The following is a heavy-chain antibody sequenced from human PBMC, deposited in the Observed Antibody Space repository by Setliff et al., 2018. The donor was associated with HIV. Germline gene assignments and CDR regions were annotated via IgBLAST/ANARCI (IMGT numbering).Heavy chain of an antibody. V-gene: IGHV3-21*01. CDR3: ARDAHIVVVTALADFDY. J-gene: IGHJ4*02. D-gene: IGHD2-21*02. Sequence: GGSLRLSCVASGFTFSSYSMNWVRQSPGKGLEWVSSISSSGSDTYYVDSVKGRFTVSRDNSRNSLYLQMNNLRAEDTAVYYCARDAHIVVVTALADFDYWGQGTLVTVSS. CDR1: GFTFSSYS. CDR2: ISSSGSDT.